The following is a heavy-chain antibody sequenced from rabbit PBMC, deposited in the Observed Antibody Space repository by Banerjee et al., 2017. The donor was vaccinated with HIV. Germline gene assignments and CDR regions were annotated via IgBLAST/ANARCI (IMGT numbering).Heavy chain of an antibody. CDR3: ASASSSGYYGYYFNL. CDR2: IDPVFGST. Sequence: QLKESGGGLVQPGGSLKLSCKASGIDFSLYYMSWVRQAPGKGLEWIGYIDPVFGSTYYVSWVNGRFTISSHNAQNTLYLQLNSLTAADTATYFCASASSSGYYGYYFNLWGPGTLVTVS. D-gene: IGHD1-1*01. CDR1: GIDFSLYY. J-gene: IGHJ4*01. V-gene: IGHV1S7*01.